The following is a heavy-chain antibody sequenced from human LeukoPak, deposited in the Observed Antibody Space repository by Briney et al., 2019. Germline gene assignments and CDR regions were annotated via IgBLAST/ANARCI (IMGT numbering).Heavy chain of an antibody. D-gene: IGHD6-19*01. Sequence: SETLSLTCAVSGYSISSGYYWGWIRQPPGKGLEWIGRIYHSGSTYYNPSLKSRVTISVDTSKNQFSLKLSFVTAADTAVYYCARDQRIGYSSGWYNWYFDLWGRGTLVTVSS. CDR3: ARDQRIGYSSGWYNWYFDL. CDR1: GYSISSGYY. J-gene: IGHJ2*01. V-gene: IGHV4-38-2*02. CDR2: IYHSGST.